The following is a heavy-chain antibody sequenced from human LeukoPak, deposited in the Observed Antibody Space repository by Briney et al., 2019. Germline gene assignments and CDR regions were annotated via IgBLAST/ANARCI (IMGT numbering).Heavy chain of an antibody. V-gene: IGHV1-18*01. D-gene: IGHD3-16*01. Sequence: GGSLRLSCAASGFTFSSYGISWVRQAPGQGLEWMGWISAYNGNTNYAQKLQGRVTMTTDTSTSTAYMELRSLRSDDTAVYYCARDNVLDYWGQGTLVTVSS. CDR3: ARDNVLDY. J-gene: IGHJ4*02. CDR2: ISAYNGNT. CDR1: GFTFSSYG.